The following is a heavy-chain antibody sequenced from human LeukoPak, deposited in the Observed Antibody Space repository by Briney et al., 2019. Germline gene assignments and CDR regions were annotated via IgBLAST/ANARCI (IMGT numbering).Heavy chain of an antibody. CDR3: ARAHSSSWVSRWFDP. V-gene: IGHV4-34*01. J-gene: IGHJ5*02. Sequence: SETLSLTCAVYGGSFSGYYWSWIRQPPGKGLEWIGEINHSGSTNYNPSLKSRVTISVDTSKNQFSLKLSSVTAADTAVYYCARAHSSSWVSRWFDPWGQGTLVTVSS. CDR2: INHSGST. CDR1: GGSFSGYY. D-gene: IGHD6-13*01.